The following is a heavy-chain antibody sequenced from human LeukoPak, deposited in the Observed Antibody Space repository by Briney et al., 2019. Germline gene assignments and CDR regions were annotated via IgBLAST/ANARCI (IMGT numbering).Heavy chain of an antibody. CDR3: ARYKLVGPTQFDY. V-gene: IGHV3-7*01. J-gene: IGHJ4*02. CDR2: IKQDGSER. CDR1: GFTFSSYW. D-gene: IGHD1-26*01. Sequence: GGSLRLSCAASGFTFSSYWMSWVRQAPGKGLEWVANIKQDGSERYYVDSVTGRFTISRDNAKDSLYLQMNSLRAEDTAVYYCARYKLVGPTQFDYWGQGTLVTVSS.